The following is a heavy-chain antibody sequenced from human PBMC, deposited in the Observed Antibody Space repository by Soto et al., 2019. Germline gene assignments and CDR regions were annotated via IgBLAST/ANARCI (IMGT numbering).Heavy chain of an antibody. J-gene: IGHJ4*02. CDR2: ISVKGDTT. CDR1: GFTFNTYV. D-gene: IGHD6-19*01. Sequence: EVQVLESGGGLVQPGGSLRLSCAASGFTFNTYVMTWARQAPGKGLEWVSVISVKGDTTDYADTVKGRFIISRDNSKNMLYLQMKSLRPEDADVYYCAKGGWLDDWGQGTLVTVS. CDR3: AKGGWLDD. V-gene: IGHV3-23*01.